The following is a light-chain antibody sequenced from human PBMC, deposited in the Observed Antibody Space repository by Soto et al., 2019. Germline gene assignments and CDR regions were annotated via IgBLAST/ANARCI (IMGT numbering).Light chain of an antibody. V-gene: IGKV1-5*01. CDR2: DAS. CDR3: QQYKSYSWT. J-gene: IGKJ1*01. CDR1: QSISSSW. Sequence: DIQMTQSPSTLSASVGDRVTITCRASQSISSSWLAWYQQKPGKAPKLLIYDASRLESGVPSRFSGSGSGTEFTLTISSLQPDDFATYYCQQYKSYSWTFGPGTKVDIK.